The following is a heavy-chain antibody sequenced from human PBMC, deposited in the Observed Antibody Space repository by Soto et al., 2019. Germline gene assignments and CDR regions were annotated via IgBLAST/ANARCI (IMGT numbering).Heavy chain of an antibody. CDR3: ARHLAAGDV. V-gene: IGHV1-46*01. CDR1: GYTFSNYY. Sequence: SVKGSCNASGYTFSNYYVHLRRLAPGHGLEWMAIINPTGGSTNYAQKFQGRLTLTMDTSTSTVYMELSSLTSEDTAMYYCARHLAAGDVWGQGTLVTVSS. J-gene: IGHJ4*02. D-gene: IGHD2-8*02. CDR2: INPTGGST.